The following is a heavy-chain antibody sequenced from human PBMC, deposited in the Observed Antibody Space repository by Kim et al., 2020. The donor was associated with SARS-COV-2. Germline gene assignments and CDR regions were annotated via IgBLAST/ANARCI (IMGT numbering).Heavy chain of an antibody. CDR3: ASSAGGILDY. CDR1: GGSFSGYY. Sequence: SETLSLTCAVYGGSFSGYYWSWIRQPPGKGQEWIGEINHSGSTNYNPSLKSRVTISVDTSKNQFSLKLSSVTAADTAVYYCASSAGGILDYWGQGTLVTVST. V-gene: IGHV4-34*01. J-gene: IGHJ4*02. D-gene: IGHD2-15*01. CDR2: INHSGST.